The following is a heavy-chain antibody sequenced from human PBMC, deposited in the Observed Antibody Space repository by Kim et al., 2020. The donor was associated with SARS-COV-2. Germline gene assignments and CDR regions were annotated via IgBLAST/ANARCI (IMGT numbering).Heavy chain of an antibody. CDR2: IARSTGGA. J-gene: IGHJ3*01. CDR3: AKTEVYASGWLNAFDF. CDR1: GFTFKNYA. V-gene: IGHV3-23*01. Sequence: GGSLRLSCAASGFTFKNYAMNWVRQAPGKGLEWVSAIARSTGGAAYADSVKGRFTISRDNSQNTLYLHMNSLRAEDTAVYYCAKTEVYASGWLNAFDFGGQGTEVTVSS. D-gene: IGHD6-19*01.